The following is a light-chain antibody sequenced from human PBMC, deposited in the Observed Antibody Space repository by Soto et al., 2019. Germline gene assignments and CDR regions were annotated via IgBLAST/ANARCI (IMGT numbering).Light chain of an antibody. V-gene: IGKV4-1*01. J-gene: IGKJ5*01. CDR3: QQYYSKPIT. CDR2: WAS. Sequence: DIVMTQSPDSLALSLGEGATINCKSSQSVLYSSNNKNYLAWYQQTQGQTPKMLIYWASTRESGVPDRFSGSWSGTDFTLTISRLQAEDVEVYYCQQYYSKPITFGQGTRLEIK. CDR1: QSVLYSSNNKNY.